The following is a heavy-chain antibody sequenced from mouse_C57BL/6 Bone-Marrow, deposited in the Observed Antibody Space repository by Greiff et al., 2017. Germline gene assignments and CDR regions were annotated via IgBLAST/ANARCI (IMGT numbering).Heavy chain of an antibody. CDR1: GYTFTDYY. CDR3: ARGWFYAMDY. D-gene: IGHD2-2*01. J-gene: IGHJ4*01. CDR2: INPYNGGT. V-gene: IGHV1-19*01. Sequence: VQLQQSGPVLVKPGASVRMSCKASGYTFTDYYMNWVKQSHGKSLEWIGVINPYNGGTSYNQKFKGKATLTVDKSSSTAYMELNSLTSEDSAVYYCARGWFYAMDYWGQVTSVTVSS.